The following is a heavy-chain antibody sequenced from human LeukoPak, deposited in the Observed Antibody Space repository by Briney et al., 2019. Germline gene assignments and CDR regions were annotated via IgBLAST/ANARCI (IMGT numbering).Heavy chain of an antibody. Sequence: SVKVSCKASGYTFTGYYMHWVRQAPGQGLEWMGRIIPILGIANYAQKFRGRVTITADKSTSTAYMELSSLRSEDTAVYYCARDRDNWNSFDYWGQGTLVTVSS. CDR1: GYTFTGYY. CDR3: ARDRDNWNSFDY. CDR2: IIPILGIA. D-gene: IGHD1-1*01. V-gene: IGHV1-69*04. J-gene: IGHJ4*02.